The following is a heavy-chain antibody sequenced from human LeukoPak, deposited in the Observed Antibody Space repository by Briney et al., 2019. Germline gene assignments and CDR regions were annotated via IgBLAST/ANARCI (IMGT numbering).Heavy chain of an antibody. CDR3: ARLSTFGGYGLADYYYYMDV. CDR1: GYTFTSYD. D-gene: IGHD5-12*01. V-gene: IGHV1-18*01. CDR2: ISAYNGNT. Sequence: ASVKVSCKASGYTFTSYDINWVRQATGQGLEWMGWISAYNGNTNYAQKLQGRVTMTTDTSTSTAYMELRSLRSDDTAVYYCARLSTFGGYGLADYYYYMDVWGKGTTVTISS. J-gene: IGHJ6*03.